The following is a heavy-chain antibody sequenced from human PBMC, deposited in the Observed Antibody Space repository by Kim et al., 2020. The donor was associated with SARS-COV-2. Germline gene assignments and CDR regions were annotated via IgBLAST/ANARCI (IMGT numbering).Heavy chain of an antibody. Sequence: SETLSLTCTVSGGSISSSSYYWGWIRQPPGKGLEWIGSSYYSGSTYYNPSLKSRVTISVDTSKNQFSLKLSSVTAADTAVYYCATPGSGSYYAYYYCMDV. CDR2: SYYSGST. CDR1: GGSISSSSYY. CDR3: ATPGSGSYYAYYYCMDV. V-gene: IGHV4-39*01. J-gene: IGHJ6*01. D-gene: IGHD1-26*01.